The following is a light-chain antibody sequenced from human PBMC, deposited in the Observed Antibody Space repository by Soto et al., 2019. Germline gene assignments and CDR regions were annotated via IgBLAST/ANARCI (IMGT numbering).Light chain of an antibody. CDR2: GAY. J-gene: IGKJ1*01. CDR1: QSVSSS. V-gene: IGKV3-20*01. Sequence: RVSQSVSSSLAWYQHKXGQTPRLLIYGAYXRGKDIPDSFNGSGSGTDFTLSISRLETEDFAVYSCRQYASYGGTFGQGTKVDI. CDR3: RQYASYGGT.